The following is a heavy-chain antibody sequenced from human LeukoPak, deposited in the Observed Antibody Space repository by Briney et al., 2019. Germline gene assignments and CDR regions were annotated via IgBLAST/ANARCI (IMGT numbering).Heavy chain of an antibody. CDR1: GFTFSSHA. V-gene: IGHV3-48*04. CDR2: ISTASSTV. Sequence: HPGGSLRLSCAASGFTFSSHAMNWVRQAPGKGLEWVSYISTASSTVYYTDSVKGRFTISRDNAKNLLYLQMDSLRADDTAVYYCARRGNYSYYHMDVWGKGTTVAVSS. CDR3: ARRGNYSYYHMDV. J-gene: IGHJ6*03.